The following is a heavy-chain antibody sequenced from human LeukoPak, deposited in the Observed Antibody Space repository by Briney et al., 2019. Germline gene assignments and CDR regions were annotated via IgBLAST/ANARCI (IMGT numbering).Heavy chain of an antibody. J-gene: IGHJ4*02. CDR1: GFTFSSYS. Sequence: GGSLRLSCAASGFTFSSYSMNWVRQAPGKGLEWVSYISSSSSTIYYADSVEGRFTISRDNAKNSLYLQMNSLRAEDTAVYYCARVLRYFDWLSPPDYWGQGTLVTVSS. CDR2: ISSSSSTI. D-gene: IGHD3-9*01. V-gene: IGHV3-48*01. CDR3: ARVLRYFDWLSPPDY.